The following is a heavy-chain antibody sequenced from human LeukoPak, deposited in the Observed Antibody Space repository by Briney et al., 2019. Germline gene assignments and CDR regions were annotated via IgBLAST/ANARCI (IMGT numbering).Heavy chain of an antibody. Sequence: GGSLRLSCAASGFTFSSYGMHWVRQAPGKGLEWVAVISYDGSNKYYADSVKGRFTISRDNSKNTLYLQMNSLRAEDTAVYYCARTGYSSSWYVYFQHWGQGTLVTVSS. D-gene: IGHD6-13*01. CDR1: GFTFSSYG. V-gene: IGHV3-30*03. CDR2: ISYDGSNK. CDR3: ARTGYSSSWYVYFQH. J-gene: IGHJ1*01.